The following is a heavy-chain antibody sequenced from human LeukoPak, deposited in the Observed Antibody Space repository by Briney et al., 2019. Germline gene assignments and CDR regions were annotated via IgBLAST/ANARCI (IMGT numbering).Heavy chain of an antibody. V-gene: IGHV3-23*01. Sequence: GGSLRLSCAASRFTFSSYAMSWVRQAPGMRLEWVSTIGGSGGGIYYADSVKGRFTISRDNSQSTLYLQMNSLRAEDTAVYYCAKDHHYYYYMDVWGKGTTVTVSS. J-gene: IGHJ6*03. CDR3: AKDHHYYYYMDV. CDR1: RFTFSSYA. CDR2: IGGSGGGI.